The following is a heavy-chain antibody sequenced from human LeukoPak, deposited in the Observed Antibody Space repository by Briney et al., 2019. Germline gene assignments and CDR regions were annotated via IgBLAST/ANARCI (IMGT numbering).Heavy chain of an antibody. CDR3: ARRVVNNRNWYFNL. J-gene: IGHJ2*01. CDR2: IYPGDSDT. Sequence: GESLKISCKSSGYTFTSYWIGWVRQMPGKGLGWMGIIYPGDSDTRYSPSFQGQVTISADKSINTAYLQWSSLKASDTAMYYCARRVVNNRNWYFNLWGRGTLVTVSS. V-gene: IGHV5-51*01. CDR1: GYTFTSYW. D-gene: IGHD4-23*01.